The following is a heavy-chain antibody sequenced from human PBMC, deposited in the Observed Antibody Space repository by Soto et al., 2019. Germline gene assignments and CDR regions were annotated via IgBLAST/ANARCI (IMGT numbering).Heavy chain of an antibody. J-gene: IGHJ6*02. CDR2: IIPIFGTA. CDR1: RVAFSKFI. Sequence: SVKVSCKASRVAFSKFIVTWVRQAPGLGLEWVGGIIPIFGTANYAQKFQGRVTITADESTSTSYMEVNNLRSEDTAVYYCAKVRYSSPMGYYYGMDVWGQGTTVTSP. D-gene: IGHD6-19*01. V-gene: IGHV1-69*13. CDR3: AKVRYSSPMGYYYGMDV.